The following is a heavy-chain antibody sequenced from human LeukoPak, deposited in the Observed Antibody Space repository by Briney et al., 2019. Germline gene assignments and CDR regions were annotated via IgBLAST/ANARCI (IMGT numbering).Heavy chain of an antibody. D-gene: IGHD3-22*01. CDR3: ATPLDYYDSSGYHQGGD. Sequence: GRSPRLSCAASGFTFSSYGMHWVRQAPGKGLEWVAVIWDDGRNKYYADSVKGRFTISRDNSKNTLYLQMNGLRAEDTAVYYCATPLDYYDSSGYHQGGDWGQGTLVTVSS. CDR2: IWDDGRNK. V-gene: IGHV3-33*01. J-gene: IGHJ4*02. CDR1: GFTFSSYG.